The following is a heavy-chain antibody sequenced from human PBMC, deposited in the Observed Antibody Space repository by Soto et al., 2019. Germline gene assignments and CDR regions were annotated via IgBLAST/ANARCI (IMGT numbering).Heavy chain of an antibody. J-gene: IGHJ6*03. CDR2: INSDGSST. Sequence: GGSLRLSCAASGFTFSSYWMHWVRQAPGKGLVWVSRINSDGSSTSYADSVKGRFTISRDNAKNTLYLQMNSLRAEDTAVYYCARGRGTRDYYYYYMDVWGKGTTVTVSS. CDR1: GFTFSSYW. V-gene: IGHV3-74*01. CDR3: ARGRGTRDYYYYYMDV. D-gene: IGHD3-10*01.